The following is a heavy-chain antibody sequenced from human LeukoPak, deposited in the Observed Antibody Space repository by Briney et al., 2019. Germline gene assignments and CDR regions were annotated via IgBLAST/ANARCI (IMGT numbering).Heavy chain of an antibody. J-gene: IGHJ4*02. Sequence: GGSLRLSCATSGFTFSNFAMSWVRQAPGKGLEWVSGTSDRGDYTYYADSVKGRFTISRDNSKNTLYLQMNSLRAEDTALYFCAKKAQYNGNYPLDYWGQGTLVTVSS. D-gene: IGHD1-26*01. CDR2: TSDRGDYT. CDR3: AKKAQYNGNYPLDY. CDR1: GFTFSNFA. V-gene: IGHV3-23*01.